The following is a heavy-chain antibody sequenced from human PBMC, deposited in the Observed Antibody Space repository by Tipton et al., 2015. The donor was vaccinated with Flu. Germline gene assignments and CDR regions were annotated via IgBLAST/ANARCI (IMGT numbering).Heavy chain of an antibody. D-gene: IGHD3-10*01. V-gene: IGHV4-61*02. CDR2: IYTTGSV. CDR1: GGSISSSSFY. Sequence: TLSLTCTISGGSISSSSFYWSWIRQSAGRGLEWIGRIYTTGSVNYNPSLRGRVTIAGDTSRNHSSLQLTSVTAADTAVYFCARSPSYSGSGIYPYYFDDWGQGTLVTVAS. J-gene: IGHJ4*02. CDR3: ARSPSYSGSGIYPYYFDD.